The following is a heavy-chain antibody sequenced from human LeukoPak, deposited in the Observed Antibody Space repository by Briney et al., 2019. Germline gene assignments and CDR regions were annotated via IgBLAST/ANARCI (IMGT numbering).Heavy chain of an antibody. J-gene: IGHJ6*03. CDR3: ARSSEGRYYYDSSGFSYYYYYMDV. Sequence: SETLSLTCTVSGDFITAYYWSWIRQPPGKGLEGIGYIYYSGSTYYNPSLRRRVTISVDTSKNQFSLKLSSVTAADPAVYYCARSSEGRYYYDSSGFSYYYYYMDVWGKGTTVTISS. D-gene: IGHD3-22*01. CDR1: GDFITAYY. CDR2: IYYSGST. V-gene: IGHV4-59*01.